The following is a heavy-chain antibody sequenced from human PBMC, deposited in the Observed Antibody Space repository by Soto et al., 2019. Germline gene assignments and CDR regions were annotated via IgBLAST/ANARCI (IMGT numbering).Heavy chain of an antibody. CDR3: ARASGPFEL. V-gene: IGHV3-33*01. CDR1: GFSFSTYG. CDR2: IWIDGSNK. J-gene: IGHJ3*01. D-gene: IGHD3-10*01. Sequence: GGTLRLSCAASGFSFSTYGMHWVRQAPGKGLEWVAVIWIDGSNKFYADSVKGRFTISRDNFQNTLYLQMNTLRVDDTALYYCARASGPFELWGKGKMVTFSS.